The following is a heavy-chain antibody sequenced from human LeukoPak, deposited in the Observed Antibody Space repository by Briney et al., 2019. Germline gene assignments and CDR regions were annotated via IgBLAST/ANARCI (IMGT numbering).Heavy chain of an antibody. CDR3: ARELVFHVAGFDY. CDR1: GYTFTGYY. CDR2: INTNTGNP. J-gene: IGHJ4*02. V-gene: IGHV7-4-1*02. Sequence: GASVKVSCKASGYTFTGYYMHWVRQAPGQGLEWMGWINTNTGNPTYAQGFTGRFVFSLDTSVSTAYLQISSLKAEDTAVYYCARELVFHVAGFDYWGQGTLVTVSS. D-gene: IGHD6-19*01.